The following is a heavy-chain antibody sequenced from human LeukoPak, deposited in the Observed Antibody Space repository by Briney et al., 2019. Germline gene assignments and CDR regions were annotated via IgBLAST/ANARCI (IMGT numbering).Heavy chain of an antibody. CDR3: ARTHFYESPFDY. V-gene: IGHV1-46*01. D-gene: IGHD2/OR15-2a*01. Sequence: GASVKVSCKASGYTFTGYYMHWVRQAPGQGLEWMGIINPSGGSTSYAQKFQGRVTMPRDMSTSTVYMGLSSLRSEDTAVYYCARTHFYESPFDYWGQGTLVTVSS. CDR2: INPSGGST. J-gene: IGHJ4*02. CDR1: GYTFTGYY.